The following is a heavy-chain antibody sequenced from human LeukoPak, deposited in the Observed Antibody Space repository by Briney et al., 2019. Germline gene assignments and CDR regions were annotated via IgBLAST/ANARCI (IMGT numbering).Heavy chain of an antibody. J-gene: IGHJ4*02. D-gene: IGHD3-22*01. V-gene: IGHV3-48*03. CDR1: GFTFSSYE. CDR3: ARDGVSYYYDSSGGYYFDY. Sequence: PGGSLRLSCAASGFTFSSYEMNWVRQAPGKGLEWVSYISSSGSTIYYADSVKGRFTISRANAKNSLYLQMNSLRAEDTAVYYCARDGVSYYYDSSGGYYFDYWGQGTLVTVSS. CDR2: ISSSGSTI.